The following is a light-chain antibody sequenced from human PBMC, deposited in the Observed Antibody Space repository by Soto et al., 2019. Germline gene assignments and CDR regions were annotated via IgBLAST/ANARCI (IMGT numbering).Light chain of an antibody. CDR1: QSITTW. J-gene: IGKJ3*01. V-gene: IGKV1-5*01. Sequence: DIQTTQSPSAVSAHVGDSVTITCLASQSITTWLAWYQQRPGKAPKLLIYDVSSLQSGVPSRFSGSGSGTDFTLTVSSLQPEDLATYYCQQLFMYPPTFGPGTKVDIK. CDR3: QQLFMYPPT. CDR2: DVS.